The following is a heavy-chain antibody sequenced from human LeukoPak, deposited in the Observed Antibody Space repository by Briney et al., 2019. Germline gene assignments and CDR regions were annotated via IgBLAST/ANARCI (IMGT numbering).Heavy chain of an antibody. V-gene: IGHV4-34*01. CDR2: INHSGST. CDR1: GDSITSYY. J-gene: IGHJ3*02. D-gene: IGHD1-14*01. CDR3: ARVPTGTFGAFDI. Sequence: SETLSLTCTVSGDSITSYYWSWIRQPPGKGLEWIGEINHSGSTNYNPSLKSRVTISVDTSKNQFSLKLSSVTAADTAVYYCARVPTGTFGAFDIWGQGTMVTVSS.